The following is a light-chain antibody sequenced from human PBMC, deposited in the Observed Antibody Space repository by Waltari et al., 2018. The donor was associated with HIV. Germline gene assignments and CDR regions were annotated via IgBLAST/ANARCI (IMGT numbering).Light chain of an antibody. CDR3: ASYTRSGILL. CDR1: SSDIGAYNF. CDR2: EVS. Sequence: QSALTQPASVSGSPGKSITISCIGSSSDIGAYNFVSWYQQRPGKAPKLMIYEVSDRPSGSLNRFSGSKSGITASLTISGLQADDEADYYCASYTRSGILLFGGGTRLTVL. V-gene: IGLV2-14*01. J-gene: IGLJ2*01.